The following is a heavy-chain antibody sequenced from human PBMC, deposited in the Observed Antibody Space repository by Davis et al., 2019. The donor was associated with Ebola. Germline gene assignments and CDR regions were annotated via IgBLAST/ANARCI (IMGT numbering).Heavy chain of an antibody. CDR2: ISGNGRAT. CDR1: GFMFSNYA. CDR3: AKAYCAADCSYILHFYQYMDV. D-gene: IGHD2-21*01. Sequence: ESLKISCAASGFMFSNYAMNWVRQAPGKGLEWVSGISGNGRATYYADSVKGRFTISRDKSNNPLDLQMNILTPEDTAVYYCAKAYCAADCSYILHFYQYMDVWGKGTTVTVS. V-gene: IGHV3-23*01. J-gene: IGHJ6*03.